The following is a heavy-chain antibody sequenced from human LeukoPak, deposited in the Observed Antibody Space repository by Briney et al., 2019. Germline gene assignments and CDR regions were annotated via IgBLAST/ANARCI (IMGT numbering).Heavy chain of an antibody. CDR3: ARHTSLDFWSGSPPYYYYYMDV. D-gene: IGHD3-3*01. CDR1: GGSISSSSYY. V-gene: IGHV4-39*01. CDR2: IYYSVST. Sequence: PSETLSLTCTVSGGSISSSSYYWGWIRQPPGKGLEWIGSIYYSVSTYYNPPLKSRVTISIDTSKNQFSLKVSSVTAADTAVYYCARHTSLDFWSGSPPYYYYYMDVWGKGTTVTVSS. J-gene: IGHJ6*03.